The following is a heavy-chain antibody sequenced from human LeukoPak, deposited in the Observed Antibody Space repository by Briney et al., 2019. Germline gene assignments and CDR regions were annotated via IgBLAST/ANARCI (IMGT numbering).Heavy chain of an antibody. CDR2: IWYDGSNK. V-gene: IGHV3-33*06. J-gene: IGHJ4*02. CDR3: AKAAKKYYFDY. Sequence: GRSLRLSCAASGFTFSSYGMHWVRQAPGKGLEWVAVIWYDGSNKYYADSVKGRFTISRDNSKNTLYLQMNSLRAEDTAVYYCAKAAKKYYFDYWGQGTLSPSPQ. CDR1: GFTFSSYG.